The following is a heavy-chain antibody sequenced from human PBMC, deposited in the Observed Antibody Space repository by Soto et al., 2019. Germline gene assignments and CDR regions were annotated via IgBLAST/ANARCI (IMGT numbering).Heavy chain of an antibody. CDR1: GFTFSSYS. CDR2: ISSSSTI. CDR3: ARGNVDYYYYMDV. Sequence: GGSLRLSCAASGFTFSSYSMNWVRQAPGKGLEWVSYISSSSTIYYADSVKGRFTISRDNAKNSLYLQMNSLRAEDTAVYYCARGNVDYYYYMDVWGKGTTVTVSS. D-gene: IGHD1-1*01. V-gene: IGHV3-48*01. J-gene: IGHJ6*03.